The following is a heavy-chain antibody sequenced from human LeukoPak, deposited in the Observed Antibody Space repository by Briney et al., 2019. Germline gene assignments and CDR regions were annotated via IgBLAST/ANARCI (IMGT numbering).Heavy chain of an antibody. D-gene: IGHD2-21*01. V-gene: IGHV3-21*01. Sequence: GGSLRLSCSASGFTFSSYSMNWVRQAPGKGLEWVSSISSSSSYIYYADSVKGRFTISRDNAKNSLYLQMNSLRAEDTAVYYCARDDWGCIDYWGQGTLVTVSS. CDR2: ISSSSSYI. J-gene: IGHJ4*02. CDR1: GFTFSSYS. CDR3: ARDDWGCIDY.